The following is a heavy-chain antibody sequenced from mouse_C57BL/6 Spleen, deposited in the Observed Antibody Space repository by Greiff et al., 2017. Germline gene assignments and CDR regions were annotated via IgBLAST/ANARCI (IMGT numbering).Heavy chain of an antibody. CDR3: AREGYGSSSWYFDV. V-gene: IGHV1-22*01. Sequence: VQLQQSGPELVKPGASVKMSCKASGYTFTDYNMHWVKQSHGKSLEWIGYINPNNGGTSYNQKFKGKATLNVNKSSSTAYMELRSLTSEDSAVYYCAREGYGSSSWYFDVWGTGTTVTVSS. D-gene: IGHD1-1*01. J-gene: IGHJ1*03. CDR2: INPNNGGT. CDR1: GYTFTDYN.